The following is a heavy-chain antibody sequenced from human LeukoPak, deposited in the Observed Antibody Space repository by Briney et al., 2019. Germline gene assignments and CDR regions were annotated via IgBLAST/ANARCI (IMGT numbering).Heavy chain of an antibody. V-gene: IGHV1-24*01. CDR1: GYTLTELS. CDR2: FDPEDGET. Sequence: ASVKVSCKVSGYTLTELSMHWVRQAPGKGLEWMGGFDPEDGETIYAQKFQGRVTMTEDTSTDTAYMEQSSLRSEDTAVYYCATATYGDYRGVWFDPWGQGTLVTVSS. D-gene: IGHD4-17*01. J-gene: IGHJ5*02. CDR3: ATATYGDYRGVWFDP.